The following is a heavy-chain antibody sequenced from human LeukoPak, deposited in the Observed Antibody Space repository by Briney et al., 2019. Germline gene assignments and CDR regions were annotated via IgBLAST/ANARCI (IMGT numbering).Heavy chain of an antibody. CDR3: ARDSHDYSGAFDY. CDR2: ISSSGSTI. Sequence: GGSLRLSCAASGFTCCDYYMIWLRQAPGKGLEGVSYISSSGSTIYYADSVKGRFTISRDNAKNSLYLKMHRLRAEDTAVYYCARDSHDYSGAFDYWGQGTLVTVSS. CDR1: GFTCCDYY. J-gene: IGHJ4*02. D-gene: IGHD4-11*01. V-gene: IGHV3-11*01.